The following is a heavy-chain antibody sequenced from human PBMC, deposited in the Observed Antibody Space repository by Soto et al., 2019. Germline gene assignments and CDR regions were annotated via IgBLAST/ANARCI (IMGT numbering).Heavy chain of an antibody. Sequence: GGSLRLSWAASGFIFSNYVMHWVRQTPGRGLEWVAAITNDGNNQHYRDSVKGRFTISRDNSKNTLYLQMNSLRAEDTAVYYCARGAGDYYDSSGYYPLDYWGQGTLVTVSS. D-gene: IGHD3-22*01. CDR1: GFIFSNYV. J-gene: IGHJ4*02. CDR3: ARGAGDYYDSSGYYPLDY. V-gene: IGHV3-30-3*01. CDR2: ITNDGNNQ.